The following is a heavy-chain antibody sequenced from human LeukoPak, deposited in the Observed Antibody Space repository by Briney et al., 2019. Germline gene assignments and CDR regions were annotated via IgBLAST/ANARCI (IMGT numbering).Heavy chain of an antibody. CDR2: ISSRGSTI. V-gene: IGHV3-11*01. J-gene: IGHJ3*02. D-gene: IGHD6-13*01. Sequence: GGSLRLSCAASGFTFSDYYMSWIRQAPGKGLEWVSYISSRGSTIYYADSVKGRFTISTDNAKNSLYLQKDRLRAEDTAVYYCGRLRGGSRSFGWDDAFYIWGQRTMVTVSS. CDR1: GFTFSDYY. CDR3: GRLRGGSRSFGWDDAFYI.